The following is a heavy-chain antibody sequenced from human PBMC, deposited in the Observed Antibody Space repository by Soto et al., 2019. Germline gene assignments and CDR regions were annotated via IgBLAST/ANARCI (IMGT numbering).Heavy chain of an antibody. V-gene: IGHV1-2*04. J-gene: IGHJ2*01. CDR2: INPNSGGT. D-gene: IGHD6-19*01. CDR1: GYTFTGYY. CDR3: ARGGVRDSSGWYGYFDL. Sequence: QVQLVQSGAEVKKPGASVKVSCKASGYTFTGYYMHWVRQAPGQGLEWMGWINPNSGGTNYAQKFQGWVTMTRDTYISTAYMELSRLRSDDTAVYYCARGGVRDSSGWYGYFDLWGRGTLVTVSS.